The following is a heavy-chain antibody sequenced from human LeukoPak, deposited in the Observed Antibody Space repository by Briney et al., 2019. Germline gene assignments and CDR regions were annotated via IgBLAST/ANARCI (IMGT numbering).Heavy chain of an antibody. CDR2: ISTSTTYR. CDR1: GFNLSRYA. D-gene: IGHD1-26*01. CDR3: VRDHVVGTTAAGFDI. Sequence: PGGSLRLSRAASGFNLSRYAMRWVRQAPGKGREGVSYISTSTTYRNYADSVKGRFTVSRDNAKNSLYLQMISLRAEDTAVYYCVRDHVVGTTAAGFDIWGQGTMVTVSS. J-gene: IGHJ3*02. V-gene: IGHV3-21*05.